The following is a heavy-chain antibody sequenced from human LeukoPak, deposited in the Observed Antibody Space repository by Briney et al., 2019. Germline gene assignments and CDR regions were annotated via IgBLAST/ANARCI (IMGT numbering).Heavy chain of an antibody. V-gene: IGHV4-39*07. Sequence: SETLSLTCTVSGGSISSSSYYWGWIRQPPGKGLEWIGSIYYSGSTYYNPSLKSRVTISVDTSKNQFSLRLSSVTAADTAVYYCARDRTYSISLRAFDIWGQGTMVTVSS. D-gene: IGHD3-3*02. J-gene: IGHJ3*02. CDR1: GGSISSSSYY. CDR2: IYYSGST. CDR3: ARDRTYSISLRAFDI.